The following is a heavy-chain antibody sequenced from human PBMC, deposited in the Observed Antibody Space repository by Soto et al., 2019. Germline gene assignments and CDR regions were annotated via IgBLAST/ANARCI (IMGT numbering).Heavy chain of an antibody. CDR2: ISGSGGST. CDR3: AKERGFGSGSPPDFDY. Sequence: PGGSLRLSCAASGFTFSSYAMSWVRQAPGKGLEWVSAISGSGGSTHYADSVKGRFTISRDNSKNTLYLQMNSLRAEDTAVYYCAKERGFGSGSPPDFDYWGQGTLVTVS. D-gene: IGHD3-10*01. CDR1: GFTFSSYA. V-gene: IGHV3-23*01. J-gene: IGHJ4*02.